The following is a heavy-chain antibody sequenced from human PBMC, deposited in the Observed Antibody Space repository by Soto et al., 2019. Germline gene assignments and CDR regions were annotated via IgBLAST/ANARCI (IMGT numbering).Heavy chain of an antibody. Sequence: SETLSLTCTVSGGSISCSNYYWGWIRQPQGKGLGWIGSIYYSGSTYYNPSLKSRVTISVDTSKNQFSLKLSSVTAADPAVYYCARILQLLANTYRYYYYGMDVWGQGTTVT. CDR3: ARILQLLANTYRYYYYGMDV. D-gene: IGHD5-18*01. J-gene: IGHJ6*02. CDR2: IYYSGST. CDR1: GGSISCSNYY. V-gene: IGHV4-39*01.